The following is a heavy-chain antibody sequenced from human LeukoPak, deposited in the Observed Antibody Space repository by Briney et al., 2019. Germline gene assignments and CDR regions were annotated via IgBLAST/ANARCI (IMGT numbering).Heavy chain of an antibody. Sequence: GGPLRLSCAASGFTFSTYVMHWVRQAPGKELEWVALIWYDESNEYYADSVKGRFTVSRDNSRSMMYLQMNSLRAEDTAVYYCARSPEPFDYGPYNWFDPWGQGTRVTVSS. D-gene: IGHD4-17*01. CDR1: GFTFSTYV. CDR2: IWYDESNE. CDR3: ARSPEPFDYGPYNWFDP. J-gene: IGHJ5*02. V-gene: IGHV3-33*01.